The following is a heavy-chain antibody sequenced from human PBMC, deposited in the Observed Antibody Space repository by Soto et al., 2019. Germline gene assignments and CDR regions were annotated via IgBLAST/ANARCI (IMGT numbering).Heavy chain of an antibody. CDR2: IKSKTDGGTT. CDR3: AKAGYYGSGSYYPFDY. D-gene: IGHD3-10*01. CDR1: GFTFSNAW. J-gene: IGHJ4*02. V-gene: IGHV3-15*01. Sequence: EVQLVESGGGLVKPGGSLRLSCAASGFTFSNAWMSWVRQAPGKGLEWVGRIKSKTDGGTTDYAAPVKGRFTISRDDSKNTLYLQMNSLRAEDTAVYYCAKAGYYGSGSYYPFDYWGQGTLVTVSS.